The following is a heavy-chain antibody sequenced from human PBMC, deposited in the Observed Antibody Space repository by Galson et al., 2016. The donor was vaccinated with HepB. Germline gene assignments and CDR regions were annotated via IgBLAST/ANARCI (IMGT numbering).Heavy chain of an antibody. D-gene: IGHD3-3*01. V-gene: IGHV4-59*01. Sequence: SETLSLTCTVSGGSISSYFWSWIRQPPGKGLEWIGYIYYSGSTNYNPSLKSRVTISVDTSKNQFSLKLGSVTAADTALYYCASAEGFWGGYSPHSTVFDYWGQGTLVTVSS. CDR3: ASAEGFWGGYSPHSTVFDY. CDR1: GGSISSYF. J-gene: IGHJ4*02. CDR2: IYYSGST.